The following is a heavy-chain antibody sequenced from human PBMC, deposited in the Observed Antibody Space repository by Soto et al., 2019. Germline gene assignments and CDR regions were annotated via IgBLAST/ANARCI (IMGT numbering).Heavy chain of an antibody. D-gene: IGHD6-19*01. CDR1: GYTFTSYA. V-gene: IGHV1-3*01. J-gene: IGHJ5*02. Sequence: GTSVKVSCKASGYTFTSYAMHWVRQAPGQRLEWMGWINAGNGNTKYSQKFQGRVTITRDTSASTAYMELSSLRSEDTAVYYCARGVAGPLHWFDPWGQGTLVTVSS. CDR2: INAGNGNT. CDR3: ARGVAGPLHWFDP.